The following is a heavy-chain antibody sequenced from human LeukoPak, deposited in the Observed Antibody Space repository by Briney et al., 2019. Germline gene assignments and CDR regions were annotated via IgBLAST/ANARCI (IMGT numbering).Heavy chain of an antibody. D-gene: IGHD6-13*01. J-gene: IGHJ4*02. Sequence: SETLSLTCTVSGGSISSGGYYWSWIRQPPGKGLEWIGYIYHSGSTYYNPSLKSRVTISVDRSKNQFSLKLSSVTAADTAVYYCARQDHVRYSSSWSIDYWGQGTLVTVSS. V-gene: IGHV4-30-2*01. CDR2: IYHSGST. CDR1: GGSISSGGYY. CDR3: ARQDHVRYSSSWSIDY.